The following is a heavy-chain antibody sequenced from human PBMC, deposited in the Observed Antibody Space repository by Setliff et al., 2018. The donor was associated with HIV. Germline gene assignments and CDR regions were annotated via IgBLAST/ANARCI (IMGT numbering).Heavy chain of an antibody. CDR2: IYTSGST. Sequence: SETLSLTCTVSGGSISSYYWSWIRQPAGKGLEWIGRIYTSGSTNYNPSLKSRVTMSVDTSKNQFSLKLSSVTAADTAVYYCAGDGFWSGYIDYWGQGTLVTVSS. CDR1: GGSISSYY. D-gene: IGHD3-3*01. V-gene: IGHV4-4*07. J-gene: IGHJ4*02. CDR3: AGDGFWSGYIDY.